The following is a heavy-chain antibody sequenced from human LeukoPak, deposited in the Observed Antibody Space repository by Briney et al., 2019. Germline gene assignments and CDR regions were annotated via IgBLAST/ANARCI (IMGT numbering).Heavy chain of an antibody. CDR2: IYTSGST. Sequence: SETLSLTCTVSGGSISSYYWSWIRQPAGKGLEWIGRIYTSGSTNYNPSLKSRVTMSVDTSKNQFSLELSSVTAADTAVYYCARPSDSYCSSTSCSWDYWGQGTLVTVSS. J-gene: IGHJ4*02. CDR1: GGSISSYY. V-gene: IGHV4-4*07. CDR3: ARPSDSYCSSTSCSWDY. D-gene: IGHD2-2*01.